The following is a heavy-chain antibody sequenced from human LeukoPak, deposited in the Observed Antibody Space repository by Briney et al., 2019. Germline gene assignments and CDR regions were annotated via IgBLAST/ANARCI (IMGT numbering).Heavy chain of an antibody. CDR3: ARKDIFTGFDY. J-gene: IGHJ4*02. D-gene: IGHD3-9*01. V-gene: IGHV3-53*01. Sequence: GGSLRLSCAASGFTVSSNYMSWVRQAPGKGLEWVSVIYSGGSTYYADSVKGRFTISRDNSKNTLYLQMNSLRAEDTAVYYCARKDIFTGFDYWGQGTLVTVSS. CDR1: GFTVSSNY. CDR2: IYSGGST.